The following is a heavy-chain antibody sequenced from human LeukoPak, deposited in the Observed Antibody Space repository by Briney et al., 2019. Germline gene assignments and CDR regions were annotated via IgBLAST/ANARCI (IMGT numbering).Heavy chain of an antibody. CDR3: ARRAGAYSHPYDY. V-gene: IGHV4-39*07. J-gene: IGHJ4*02. CDR1: GGSISSSSYY. Sequence: PSETLSLTCTVSGGSISSSSYYWGWIRQPPGKGLEWIGNIYYSGSTYYNPSLKSRVTISVDTSKNQFSLKLNSVTAADTAVYYCARRAGAYSHPYDYWGQGTLVTVSS. D-gene: IGHD4/OR15-4a*01. CDR2: IYYSGST.